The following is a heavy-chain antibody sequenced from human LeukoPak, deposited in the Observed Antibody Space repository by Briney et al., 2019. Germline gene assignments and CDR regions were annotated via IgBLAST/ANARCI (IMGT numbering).Heavy chain of an antibody. CDR3: ARTPYSSGYLYYFGY. D-gene: IGHD3-22*01. J-gene: IGHJ4*02. CDR1: GYTFTSYY. Sequence: GASVKVSCKASGYTFTSYYMHRVRQAPGQGLEWMGIINPNSGSTIYAQKFQGRVTMTRDTSTSTVDMELNSLRSEDTAVYYCARTPYSSGYLYYFGYWGQGTLVTVSS. CDR2: INPNSGST. V-gene: IGHV1-46*01.